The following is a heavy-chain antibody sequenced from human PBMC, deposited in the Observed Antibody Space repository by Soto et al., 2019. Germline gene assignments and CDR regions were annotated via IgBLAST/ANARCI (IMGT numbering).Heavy chain of an antibody. Sequence: QVQVLQSGAEVKKPGASVKVSCKAAEYTFTSYTMHWLRQAPGQRLEWMGWINDGNGNTKYSQKFQGRVTITRDTSASTAYMELSSLRSDDTAVYYCARELQGLYYFDYWGQGTLVTVSS. V-gene: IGHV1-3*01. D-gene: IGHD4-4*01. CDR1: EYTFTSYT. CDR2: INDGNGNT. CDR3: ARELQGLYYFDY. J-gene: IGHJ4*02.